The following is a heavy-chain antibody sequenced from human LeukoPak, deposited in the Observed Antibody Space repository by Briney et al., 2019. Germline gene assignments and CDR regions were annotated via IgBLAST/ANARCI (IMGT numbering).Heavy chain of an antibody. CDR3: ARESPSLGYCSGGSCYRYFDY. CDR1: GYTFTGYY. CDR2: INPNSGGT. V-gene: IGHV1-2*02. J-gene: IGHJ4*02. Sequence: ASVKVSCKAPGYTFTGYYMHWVRQAPGQGLEWMGWINPNSGGTNYAQKFQGRVTMTRDTSISTAYMELSRLRSDDTAVYYCARESPSLGYCSGGSCYRYFDYWGQGTLVTVSS. D-gene: IGHD2-15*01.